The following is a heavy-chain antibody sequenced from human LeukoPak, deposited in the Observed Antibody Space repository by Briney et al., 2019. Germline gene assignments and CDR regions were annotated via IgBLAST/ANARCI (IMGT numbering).Heavy chain of an antibody. J-gene: IGHJ3*02. CDR2: INAGNGNT. Sequence: ASVKVSCKASGYTFTSYAMHWVRQAPGQRLEWMGWINAGNGNTKYSQKFQGRVTITRDTSASTAYMELSSPRSEDTAVYYCARDRSETYYYGSGSYYKDRDAFDIWGQGTMVTVSS. CDR3: ARDRSETYYYGSGSYYKDRDAFDI. CDR1: GYTFTSYA. D-gene: IGHD3-10*01. V-gene: IGHV1-3*01.